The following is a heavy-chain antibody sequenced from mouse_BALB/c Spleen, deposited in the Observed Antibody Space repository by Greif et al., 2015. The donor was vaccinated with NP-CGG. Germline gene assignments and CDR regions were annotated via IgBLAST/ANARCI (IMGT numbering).Heavy chain of an antibody. Sequence: VQLQQSGPGLVAPSQSLSITCTISGFSLTSYGVHWVRQPPGKGLEWLVVIWSDGNTTYNSALKSSLSISKYNSKSQVFLKMNSLQTDDTAMYYCTRHDGDDNYAMDYWGQGTSFTVSS. CDR3: TRHDGDDNYAMDY. V-gene: IGHV2-6-1*01. CDR2: IWSDGNT. CDR1: GFSLTSYG. J-gene: IGHJ4*01. D-gene: IGHD2-2*01.